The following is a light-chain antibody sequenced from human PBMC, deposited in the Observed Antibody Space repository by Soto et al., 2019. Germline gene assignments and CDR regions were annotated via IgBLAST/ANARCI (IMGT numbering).Light chain of an antibody. V-gene: IGKV4-1*01. J-gene: IGKJ1*01. Sequence: IVMTQSPDSLAVSLGERATINCRSSQSVLYNSNNKNYLAWYQQKPGQSPKLLIYWASTRDSGVPDRFSGSGSGTDFTLTISSLQAEDVAVYYCQQYYSTPRTFGQGTKVEIK. CDR2: WAS. CDR1: QSVLYNSNNKNY. CDR3: QQYYSTPRT.